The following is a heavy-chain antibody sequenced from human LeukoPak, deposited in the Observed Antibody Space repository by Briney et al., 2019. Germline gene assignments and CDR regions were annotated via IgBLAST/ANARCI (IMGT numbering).Heavy chain of an antibody. J-gene: IGHJ4*02. D-gene: IGHD3-9*01. V-gene: IGHV1-18*01. CDR3: ASARAGYFDWLLNY. CDR2: ISAYNGNT. CDR1: GYTFTSYG. Sequence: ASVKVSCKASGYTFTSYGISWVRQAPGQGLEWMGWISAYNGNTNYAQKLQGRGTMTTDTSTSTAYMELRSLRSDDTAVYSCASARAGYFDWLLNYWGQGTLVTVSS.